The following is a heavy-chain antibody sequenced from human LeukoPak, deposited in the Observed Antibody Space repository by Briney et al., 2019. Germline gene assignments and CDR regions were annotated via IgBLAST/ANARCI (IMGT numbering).Heavy chain of an antibody. CDR1: GFTFSDYY. J-gene: IGHJ4*02. D-gene: IGHD3-3*01. CDR2: ISSSGSTI. V-gene: IGHV3-11*04. Sequence: GGSLRLSCAASGFTFSDYYMSWIRQAPGKGLEWVSYISSSGSTIYYADSVKGRFTISRDNAKNSLYLQMNSLTAEDTAVYYCARARSRYDFWSGYSIDYWGQGTLVTVAS. CDR3: ARARSRYDFWSGYSIDY.